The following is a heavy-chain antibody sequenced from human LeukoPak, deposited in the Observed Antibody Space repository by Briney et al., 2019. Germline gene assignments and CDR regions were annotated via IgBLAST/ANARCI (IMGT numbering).Heavy chain of an antibody. CDR1: RYTFTSYA. CDR3: ARRGGICGGDCSDAFDI. J-gene: IGHJ3*02. Sequence: ASVKVSCKASRYTFTSYAMHWVRQAPGQRLEWMGWINAGNGNTKYSQKFQGRVTITRDTSASTAYMELSSLRSEDTAVYYCARRGGICGGDCSDAFDIWGQGTMVTVSS. V-gene: IGHV1-3*01. D-gene: IGHD2-21*02. CDR2: INAGNGNT.